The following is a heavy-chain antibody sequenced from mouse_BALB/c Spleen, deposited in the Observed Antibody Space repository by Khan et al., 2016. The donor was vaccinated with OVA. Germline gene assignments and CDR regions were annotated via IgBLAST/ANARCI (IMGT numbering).Heavy chain of an antibody. V-gene: IGHV1-5*01. Sequence: VQLPQSGTVLARPGASVKMFCKASGYSFTSYWMHRIKQRPGQGPEWIGAIYPGISDTRYNQKFKVKAKLTAVTSASTAYMELSSLTNEDSAVYYCARSYYSYYFDYWGQGTTLTVSS. CDR2: IYPGISDT. D-gene: IGHD1-1*01. J-gene: IGHJ2*01. CDR1: GYSFTSYW. CDR3: ARSYYSYYFDY.